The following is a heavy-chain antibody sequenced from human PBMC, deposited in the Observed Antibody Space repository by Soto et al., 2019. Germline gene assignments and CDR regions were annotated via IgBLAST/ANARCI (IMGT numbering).Heavy chain of an antibody. CDR1: GCSLSTSGMC. V-gene: IGHV2-70*01. Sequence: SCPTLVNPTQTLTLTCTFSGCSLSTSGMCXSWIRQPPGKALEWLALIDWDDDKYYSTSLKTRLTISKDTSKNQVVLTMTNMDPVDTATYYCARSGPAGYSSSWYPGGYYYYGMDVWGQGTTVTVSS. D-gene: IGHD6-13*01. J-gene: IGHJ6*02. CDR3: ARSGPAGYSSSWYPGGYYYYGMDV. CDR2: IDWDDDK.